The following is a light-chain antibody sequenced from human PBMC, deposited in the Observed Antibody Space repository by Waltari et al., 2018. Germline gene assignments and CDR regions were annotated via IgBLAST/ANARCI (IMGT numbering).Light chain of an antibody. J-gene: IGKJ2*01. CDR1: QSISSS. V-gene: IGKV1-5*03. CDR3: QNYNSHSHT. CDR2: KAS. Sequence: DIQMTQSPSTLSASVGDRVTITCRASQSISSSLAWYQQKLGKAPKLLIYKASSLESGVPSRFSGSGSGTAFTLTISSLQPDDFATYYCQNYNSHSHTFGQGTKLEIK.